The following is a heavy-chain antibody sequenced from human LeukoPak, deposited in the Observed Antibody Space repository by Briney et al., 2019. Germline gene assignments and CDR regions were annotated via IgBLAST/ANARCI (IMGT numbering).Heavy chain of an antibody. V-gene: IGHV4-59*11. Sequence: PSETLSLTCNVSGGSITSHCWNWIRQPPGKGLEWLGYIYYTGISKYHPSLKSRVSMSVDTAKNQFFLKVNPVTAADTAVYHCARSVDYFDNTGPHMMFDYWGQGSLVTVSS. J-gene: IGHJ4*02. D-gene: IGHD3-22*01. CDR1: GGSITSHC. CDR3: ARSVDYFDNTGPHMMFDY. CDR2: IYYTGIS.